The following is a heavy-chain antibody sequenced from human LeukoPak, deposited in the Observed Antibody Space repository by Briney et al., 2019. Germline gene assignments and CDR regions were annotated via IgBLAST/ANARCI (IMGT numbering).Heavy chain of an antibody. Sequence: GGSLRLSCAASGFTFDDYAMHWVRQAPGKGLGWVSGISWNSGSIGYADSVKGRFTISRDNAKNSLYLQMNSLRAEDTALYYCAKGYCSSTSCYTDYWGQGTLVTVSS. D-gene: IGHD2-2*02. CDR1: GFTFDDYA. CDR3: AKGYCSSTSCYTDY. J-gene: IGHJ4*02. CDR2: ISWNSGSI. V-gene: IGHV3-9*01.